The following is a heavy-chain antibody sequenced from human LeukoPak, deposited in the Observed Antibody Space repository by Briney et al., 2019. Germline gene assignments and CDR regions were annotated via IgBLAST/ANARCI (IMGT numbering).Heavy chain of an antibody. CDR1: GFTFSSYA. D-gene: IGHD4-17*01. CDR3: ARGEDYGTNSFDY. CDR2: ITTSGRTI. J-gene: IGHJ4*02. Sequence: GRSLRLSCAASGFTFSSYAMHWVRQAPGKGLEWVSYITTSGRTIYYADSVKGRFTISRDNAKNTLYLQMNSLRAEDTAVYYCARGEDYGTNSFDYWGQGTLVTVSS. V-gene: IGHV3-48*03.